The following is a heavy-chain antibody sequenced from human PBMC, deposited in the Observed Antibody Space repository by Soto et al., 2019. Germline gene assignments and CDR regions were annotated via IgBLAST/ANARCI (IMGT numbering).Heavy chain of an antibody. CDR2: IYYSGST. CDR1: GGSISSRGYY. Sequence: QLQLQESGPGLVKPSETLSLTCTVSGGSISSRGYYWGWIRQPPGKGLEWIGTIYYSGSTYYNPSLKSRVTISVDTSKNQFSLKLSSVTAADTAVYYCATSTWFDTWGQGNLVTVSS. CDR3: ATSTWFDT. V-gene: IGHV4-39*01. J-gene: IGHJ5*02. D-gene: IGHD2-2*01.